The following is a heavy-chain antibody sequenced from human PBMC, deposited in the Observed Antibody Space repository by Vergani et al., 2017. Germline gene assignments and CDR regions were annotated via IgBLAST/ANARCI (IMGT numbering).Heavy chain of an antibody. Sequence: QVQLQESGPGVVKPSQTLSLTCAVSGGPISSGDHCWTWIRQRPGKGLEWIGYIFYSGTTSDNPSLRSRLTISVDTSQNQFSLKLRSVTAADTAVYYCARVDTQVPATSHFCYMDVWGKGTTVVVSS. CDR2: IFYSGTT. CDR3: ARVDTQVPATSHFCYMDV. J-gene: IGHJ6*03. CDR1: GGPISSGDHC. V-gene: IGHV4-31*11. D-gene: IGHD6-25*01.